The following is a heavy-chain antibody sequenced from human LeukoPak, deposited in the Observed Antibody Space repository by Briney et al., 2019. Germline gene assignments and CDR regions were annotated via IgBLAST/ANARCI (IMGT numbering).Heavy chain of an antibody. D-gene: IGHD3-16*01. J-gene: IGHJ4*02. Sequence: SETLSLTCTVSGCTISSSSYYWGCIRQPPGKGREWIGSIYYSGSTYYNPSRESRVTIFVDTSKNLFSLKLSSVTAADTAVYYCARHGGLPYHKKSFDFWGQGTLVSVSS. CDR1: GCTISSSSYY. CDR2: IYYSGST. CDR3: ARHGGLPYHKKSFDF. V-gene: IGHV4-39*01.